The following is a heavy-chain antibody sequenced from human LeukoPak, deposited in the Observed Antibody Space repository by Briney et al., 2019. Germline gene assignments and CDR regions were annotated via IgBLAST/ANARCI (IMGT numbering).Heavy chain of an antibody. CDR2: ISGSGGST. J-gene: IGHJ4*02. V-gene: IGHV3-23*01. CDR3: AKGGSGWYVGLFDY. CDR1: GFTLSSSA. Sequence: PGGSLRLSCAASGFTLSSSAMSWVRQAPGKGLECVSVISGSGGSTSYADSVKGRFTISRDNSKSTLYLQMNSLRAEDTAVYYCAKGGSGWYVGLFDYWGQGTLVTVSS. D-gene: IGHD6-19*01.